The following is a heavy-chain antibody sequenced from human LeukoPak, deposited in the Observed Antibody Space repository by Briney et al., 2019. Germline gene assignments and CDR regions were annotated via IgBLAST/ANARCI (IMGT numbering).Heavy chain of an antibody. J-gene: IGHJ6*02. D-gene: IGHD2-8*01. V-gene: IGHV3-33*01. Sequence: GGSLRLSCAASGFTFSSYGVHWVRQAPGKGLEWVAVIWYDGSNKYYADSVKGRFTISRDNSKNTLYLQMNSLRAEDTAVYYCARDIVLMVYAISPYYYYGMDVWGQGTTVTVSS. CDR3: ARDIVLMVYAISPYYYYGMDV. CDR1: GFTFSSYG. CDR2: IWYDGSNK.